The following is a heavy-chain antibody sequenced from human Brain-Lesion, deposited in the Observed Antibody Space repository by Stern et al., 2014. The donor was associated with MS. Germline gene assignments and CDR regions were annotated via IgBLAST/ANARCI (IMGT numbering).Heavy chain of an antibody. CDR3: ARGPYYFDGSGYHY. CDR1: GGSFSGYY. CDR2: IDHSGSA. D-gene: IGHD3-22*01. J-gene: IGHJ4*02. Sequence: QVQLQQWGAGLLKPSETLSLTCAVSGGSFSGYYWTWIRQSPEKGLELLGQIDHSGSAKYNPSLKGRVTMSVDTSNPRFSLKLSSVAAADTAVYYCARGPYYFDGSGYHYWGQGTQVTVSS. V-gene: IGHV4-34*01.